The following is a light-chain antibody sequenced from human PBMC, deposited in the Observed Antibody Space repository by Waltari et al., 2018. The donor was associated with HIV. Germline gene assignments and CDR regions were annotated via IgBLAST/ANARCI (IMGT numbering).Light chain of an antibody. Sequence: EIVLTQSPATLSLSPGESATISRGDSQSVSNNNLAWYQQKPGLPPRLLIYDASTRATGIPARFSGSGSGTDFTLTISSLEPEDFAVYYCHQYGSSTSYTFGQGTKLEIK. V-gene: IGKV3D-20*01. CDR3: HQYGSSTSYT. CDR2: DAS. J-gene: IGKJ2*01. CDR1: QSVSNNN.